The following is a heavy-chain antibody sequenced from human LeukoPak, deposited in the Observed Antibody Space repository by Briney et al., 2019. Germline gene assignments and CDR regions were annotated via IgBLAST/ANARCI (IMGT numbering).Heavy chain of an antibody. CDR3: ARAKKKIAVADSLQH. J-gene: IGHJ1*01. Sequence: GGSLRLSCAASGFTFSSYWMSWVRQAPGKGLEWVANIKQDGSEKYYVDSVKGRFTISRDNAKNSLYLQMNSLRAEDTAVYYCARAKKKIAVADSLQHWGQGTLVTVSS. CDR2: IKQDGSEK. CDR1: GFTFSSYW. V-gene: IGHV3-7*01. D-gene: IGHD6-19*01.